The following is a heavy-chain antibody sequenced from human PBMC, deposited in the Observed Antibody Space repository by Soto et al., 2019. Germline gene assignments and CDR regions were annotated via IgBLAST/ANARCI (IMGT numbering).Heavy chain of an antibody. D-gene: IGHD2-2*01. V-gene: IGHV4-31*03. J-gene: IGHJ5*02. CDR1: GDSISGGASF. Sequence: SLTCTVSGDSISGGASFWSWIRHAPVNGLDWIANVYYSGSSYYNPSLKSRLTISVDTTKNQFSLQLKSMTAADTAVYYCAKLSCTSSTCYFPGWFDPWGQGTLVTVSS. CDR3: AKLSCTSSTCYFPGWFDP. CDR2: VYYSGSS.